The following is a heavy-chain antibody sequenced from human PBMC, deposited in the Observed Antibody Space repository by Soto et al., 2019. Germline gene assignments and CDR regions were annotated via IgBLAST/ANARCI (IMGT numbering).Heavy chain of an antibody. V-gene: IGHV1-2*02. CDR2: INPNSGGT. CDR3: ARDMLGRWLQLRGNDAFDI. CDR1: GYTFTGYY. D-gene: IGHD5-12*01. J-gene: IGHJ3*02. Sequence: GASVKVSCKASGYTFTGYYMHWVRQAPGQGLEWMGWINPNSGGTNYAQKFQGRVTMTRDTSISTAYMELSGLRSDDTAVYYCARDMLGRWLQLRGNDAFDIWGQGTMVTVSS.